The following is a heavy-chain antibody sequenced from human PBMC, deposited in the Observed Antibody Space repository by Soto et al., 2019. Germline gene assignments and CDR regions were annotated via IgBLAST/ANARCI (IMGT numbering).Heavy chain of an antibody. J-gene: IGHJ6*02. CDR1: GDSVSSNSAA. CDR3: ARDREQLWPYYYYYGMDV. D-gene: IGHD5-18*01. Sequence: SQTLSLTCAISGDSVSSNSAAWNWMIQSPSRGLEWLGRTYYRSKWYNDYAVSVKSRITINPDTSKNQFSLQLNSVTPEDTAVYYCARDREQLWPYYYYYGMDVWGQGTTVTVSS. CDR2: TYYRSKWYN. V-gene: IGHV6-1*01.